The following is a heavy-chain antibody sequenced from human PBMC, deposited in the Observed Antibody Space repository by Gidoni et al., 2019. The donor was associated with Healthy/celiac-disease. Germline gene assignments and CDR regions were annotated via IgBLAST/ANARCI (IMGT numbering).Heavy chain of an antibody. CDR1: GFTFSSYA. CDR3: AKGVIVVVITPVDY. V-gene: IGHV3-23*01. CDR2: ISGSGGST. Sequence: EVQLLESGGGLVQPGGSLRLSCAAPGFTFSSYAMSWVRQAPGKGLEWVSAISGSGGSTYYADSVKGRFTISRDNSKNTLYLQMNSLRAEDTAVYYCAKGVIVVVITPVDYWGQGTLVTVSS. J-gene: IGHJ4*02. D-gene: IGHD3-22*01.